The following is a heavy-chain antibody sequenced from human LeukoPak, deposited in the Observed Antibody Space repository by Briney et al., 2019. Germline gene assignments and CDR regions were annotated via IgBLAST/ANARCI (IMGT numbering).Heavy chain of an antibody. D-gene: IGHD3-16*02. CDR2: INHRGST. V-gene: IGHV4-34*01. CDR3: ARGRGYNSFDY. CDR1: GGSFSGYY. J-gene: IGHJ4*02. Sequence: PSETLSLTCAVYGGSFSGYYWSWMRQPPGKGLEWIGYINHRGSTNYNPCLKSRVTISVDTSKNQFFLKLTGVAAADTAVYYFARGRGYNSFDYWGQGTLVSVSS.